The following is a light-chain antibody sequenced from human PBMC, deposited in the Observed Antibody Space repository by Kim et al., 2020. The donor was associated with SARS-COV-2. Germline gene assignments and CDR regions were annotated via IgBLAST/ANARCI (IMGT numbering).Light chain of an antibody. CDR2: GAS. Sequence: EIVLTKSPGTLSLSPGERVTLSCRASQSVSSSYLAWYQQKPGQAPRVLIYGASSRATGIPDRFSGSGSGTDFTLTISRLEPEDFAVYYCQQYDSSPLTFGGGTKVDIK. J-gene: IGKJ4*01. CDR3: QQYDSSPLT. CDR1: QSVSSSY. V-gene: IGKV3-20*01.